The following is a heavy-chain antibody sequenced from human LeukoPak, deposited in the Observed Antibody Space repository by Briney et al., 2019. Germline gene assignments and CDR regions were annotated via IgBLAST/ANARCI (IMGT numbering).Heavy chain of an antibody. J-gene: IGHJ6*02. V-gene: IGHV3-23*01. CDR3: ARAYMVRGVIPYGMDV. CDR1: GFTFNTYA. CDR2: ISVSGGRT. Sequence: GGSLRLSCTASGFTFNTYAMSWVRQAPGKGLEWVSGISVSGGRTDYADSVKGRFTISRDNSKNTLYLQMNSLRAEDTAVYYCARAYMVRGVIPYGMDVWGQGTTVTVSS. D-gene: IGHD3-10*01.